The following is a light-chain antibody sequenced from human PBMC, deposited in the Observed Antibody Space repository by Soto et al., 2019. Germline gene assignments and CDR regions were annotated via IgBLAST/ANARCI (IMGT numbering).Light chain of an antibody. CDR1: LSLLGTNGSNY. CDR2: LGS. CDR3: MQGLTSPLT. Sequence: IVLTQSPLSLPVTPGEPASISCRSSLSLLGTNGSNYLAWYLQKPGQSPQLLIYLGSNRASGVPDRFSGSGSGTDFTLQISRVEAEDVGLYYCMQGLTSPLTFGGGTKVEIK. V-gene: IGKV2-28*01. J-gene: IGKJ4*01.